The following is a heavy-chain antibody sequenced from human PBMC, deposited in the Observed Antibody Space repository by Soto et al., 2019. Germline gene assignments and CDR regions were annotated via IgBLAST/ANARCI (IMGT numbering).Heavy chain of an antibody. D-gene: IGHD3-9*01. CDR3: AVAEYFHFSFDD. Sequence: PSETLSLTCTVSGGSISSYYWSWIRQPPGKGLEWIGYIYYSGSTNYNPSLKSRVTISVDTSKNQFSLKLSSVTAADTAVYYCAVAEYFHFSFDDWGQGTLVTVSS. V-gene: IGHV4-59*08. CDR2: IYYSGST. J-gene: IGHJ4*02. CDR1: GGSISSYY.